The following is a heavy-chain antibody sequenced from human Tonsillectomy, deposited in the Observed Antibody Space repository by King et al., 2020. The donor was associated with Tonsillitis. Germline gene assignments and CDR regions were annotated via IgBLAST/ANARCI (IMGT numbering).Heavy chain of an antibody. Sequence: VQLVESGAEVKKPGESLRISCMGSGYNFASHWISWVRQMPGKGLEWMGGIDPSDCYIKYSPSFQGHVTISADKSISTAYLQWSSLKASDTAMYYCARQSGKDYGMDVWGQGTTVTVSS. V-gene: IGHV5-10-1*03. CDR3: ARQSGKDYGMDV. CDR2: IDPSDCYI. CDR1: GYNFASHW. D-gene: IGHD1-26*01. J-gene: IGHJ6*02.